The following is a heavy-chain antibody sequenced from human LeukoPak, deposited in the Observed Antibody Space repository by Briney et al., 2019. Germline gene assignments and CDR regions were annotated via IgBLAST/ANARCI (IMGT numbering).Heavy chain of an antibody. V-gene: IGHV3-23*01. D-gene: IGHD5-12*01. CDR3: AKELVVSNSGSAFDC. CDR1: GFTFISYA. Sequence: GGSLRLSCAASGFTFISYAMSWVRQAPGKGLEWVSTTSGSSGTTYYADSVKGRFTISRDNSKNTLYLQMNSLRADDTAVYYCAKELVVSNSGSAFDCWGQGTLVTVSS. CDR2: TSGSSGTT. J-gene: IGHJ4*02.